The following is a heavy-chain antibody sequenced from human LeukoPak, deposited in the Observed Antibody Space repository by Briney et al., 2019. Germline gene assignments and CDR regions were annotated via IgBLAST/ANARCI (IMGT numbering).Heavy chain of an antibody. J-gene: IGHJ4*02. CDR1: GFTFSNYA. Sequence: GGSLRLSCAASGFTFSNYAMNWVRQAPGKRLEWVSSITSNARDTYFADSVKGRFTVSRDNSGNTLYLQMNSLRADDTAIYYCAKAPLGSCARVRCNQLHSWGQGTLVTVSS. V-gene: IGHV3-23*01. D-gene: IGHD6-6*01. CDR2: ITSNARDT. CDR3: AKAPLGSCARVRCNQLHS.